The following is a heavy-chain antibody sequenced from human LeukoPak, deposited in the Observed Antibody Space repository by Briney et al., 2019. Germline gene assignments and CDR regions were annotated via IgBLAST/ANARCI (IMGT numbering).Heavy chain of an antibody. Sequence: VMSASGDTTYYADSVKGRFTISRDNSKNTLYLQMNSLRAEDTAVYYCAKRALTSHFDYWGQGTLVTVSS. CDR2: MSASGDTT. V-gene: IGHV3-23*01. CDR3: AKRALTSHFDY. J-gene: IGHJ4*02.